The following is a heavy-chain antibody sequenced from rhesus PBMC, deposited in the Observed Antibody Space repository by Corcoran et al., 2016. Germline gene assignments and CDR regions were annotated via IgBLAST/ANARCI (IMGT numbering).Heavy chain of an antibody. V-gene: IGHV4-122*02. CDR3: ARVGPYDLVDY. Sequence: QLQLQESGPGLVKPSETLSLTCAVSGYSISSGYGWSWIRQPPGKGLEWIGFISYSGSTSYNPSIKSRVTISRDPSKNQFSLKLSSVTAADTAVYDCARVGPYDLVDYWGQGVLVTVSS. J-gene: IGHJ4*01. D-gene: IGHD3-40*01. CDR1: GYSISSGYG. CDR2: ISYSGST.